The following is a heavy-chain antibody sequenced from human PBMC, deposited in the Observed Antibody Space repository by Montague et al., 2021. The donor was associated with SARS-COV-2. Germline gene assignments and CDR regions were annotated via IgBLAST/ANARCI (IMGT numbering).Heavy chain of an antibody. CDR3: ARLPYDKSFVMDV. CDR2: SGST. D-gene: IGHD3-9*01. V-gene: IGHV4-61*07. J-gene: IGHJ6*02. Sequence: SGSTTXNPSLRSRFIISVDRSKIQFSLKLNSVTAADTAIYYCARLPYDKSFVMDVWGQGTTVTVSS.